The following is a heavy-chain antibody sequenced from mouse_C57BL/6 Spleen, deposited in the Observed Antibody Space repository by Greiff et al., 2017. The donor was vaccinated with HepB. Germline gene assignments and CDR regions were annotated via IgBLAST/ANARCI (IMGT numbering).Heavy chain of an antibody. CDR3: ARGDYYGPYYFDY. CDR2: IDPSDSET. J-gene: IGHJ2*01. V-gene: IGHV1-52*01. CDR1: GYTFTSYW. Sequence: VKLQQPGAELVRPGSSVKLSCKASGYTFTSYWLHWVTQRPIQGLEWIGNIDPSDSETHYNQKFKDKATLTVDKSSSTAYMQLSSLTSEDSAVYYCARGDYYGPYYFDYWGQGTTLTVSS. D-gene: IGHD1-1*01.